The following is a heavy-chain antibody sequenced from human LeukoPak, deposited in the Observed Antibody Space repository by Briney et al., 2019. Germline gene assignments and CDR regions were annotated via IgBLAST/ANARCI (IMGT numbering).Heavy chain of an antibody. CDR3: ARAVGATIALFDY. CDR2: IKQDGSEK. D-gene: IGHD1-26*01. J-gene: IGHJ4*02. V-gene: IGHV3-7*01. CDR1: GFTFSSYW. Sequence: GGSLRLSCAVSGFTFSSYWMSWVRQAPGKGLEWVATIKQDGSEKYYVDSVQGRFTISRDNAKNSLYLQMNSLRAEDTAVYYCARAVGATIALFDYWGQGTLVTVSS.